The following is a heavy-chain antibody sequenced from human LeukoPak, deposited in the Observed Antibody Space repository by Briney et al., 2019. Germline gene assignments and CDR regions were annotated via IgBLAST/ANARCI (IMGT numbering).Heavy chain of an antibody. CDR3: ARRDYDDNSGYPSSYFDH. Sequence: SSETLSLTCTVSGGSISSYYWSWIRQPPGKGLEWVGYIYYSGSTKYNPSLKSRVTISVDTSKNQFSLKVGSVTAADTAVYYCARRDYDDNSGYPSSYFDHWGQGTLVTVSS. CDR1: GGSISSYY. CDR2: IYYSGST. J-gene: IGHJ4*02. D-gene: IGHD3-22*01. V-gene: IGHV4-59*08.